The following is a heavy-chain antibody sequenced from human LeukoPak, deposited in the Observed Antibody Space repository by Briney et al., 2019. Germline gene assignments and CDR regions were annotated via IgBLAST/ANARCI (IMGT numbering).Heavy chain of an antibody. CDR2: INPNSGGT. D-gene: IGHD1-1*01. Sequence: ASVKVSCKASGYTFTGYYMHWVRQAPGQGLEWMGWINPNSGGTNYAQNFQGRVTMTRDTSISTAYMELRRLRSDDTALYYCAIDKENWTDAFDIWGQGTMVTVSS. V-gene: IGHV1-2*02. CDR3: AIDKENWTDAFDI. CDR1: GYTFTGYY. J-gene: IGHJ3*02.